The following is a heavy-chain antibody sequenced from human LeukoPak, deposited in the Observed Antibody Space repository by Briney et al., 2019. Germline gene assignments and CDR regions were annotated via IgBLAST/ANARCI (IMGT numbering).Heavy chain of an antibody. CDR1: GGSISSYY. J-gene: IGHJ3*02. V-gene: IGHV4-59*01. CDR3: ATDRRGSSKPNDAFDI. Sequence: SETLSLTCSVSGGSISSYYWSWIRQSPGNGLEWIGYIYYTGATYYNPSLESRVTVSIDTSKRQLSLELRSVTAADSAVYLCATDRRGSSKPNDAFDIWGQGTMVTVSA. D-gene: IGHD4-11*01. CDR2: IYYTGAT.